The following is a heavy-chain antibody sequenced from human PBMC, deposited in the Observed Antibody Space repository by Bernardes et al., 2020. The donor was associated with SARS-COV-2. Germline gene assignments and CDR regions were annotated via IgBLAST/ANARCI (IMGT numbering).Heavy chain of an antibody. CDR1: GFTSSSYA. D-gene: IGHD4-17*01. V-gene: IGHV3-23*01. CDR3: AKIRMTTVTLGRWYFDL. J-gene: IGHJ2*01. Sequence: GGSLRLSCAASGFTSSSYAMSWVRQAPGKGLEWVSAISGSGGITYYADSVKGRFTISRDNSKNTLYLQMNSLRAEDTAVYYCAKIRMTTVTLGRWYFDLWGRGTLVTVSS. CDR2: ISGSGGIT.